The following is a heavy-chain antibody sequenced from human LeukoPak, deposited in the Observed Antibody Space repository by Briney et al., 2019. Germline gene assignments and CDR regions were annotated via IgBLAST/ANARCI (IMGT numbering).Heavy chain of an antibody. CDR3: ARVGGDGAY. V-gene: IGHV3-21*01. CDR1: GFSFSSYN. J-gene: IGHJ4*02. Sequence: GGSLRLSCAASGFSFSSYNMNWVRLTPGKGLEWVSSITSSSTYTFYADSVKGRFTISRDNAKNSLDLEMNGLRDEDTAVYYCARVGGDGAYWGQGTLVTVSS. D-gene: IGHD2-21*02. CDR2: ITSSSTYT.